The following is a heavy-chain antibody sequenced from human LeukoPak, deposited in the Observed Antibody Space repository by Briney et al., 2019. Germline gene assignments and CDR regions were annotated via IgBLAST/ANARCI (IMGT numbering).Heavy chain of an antibody. CDR3: ARRMYGGEGFDP. J-gene: IGHJ5*02. CDR2: IIPIFGTA. V-gene: IGHV1-69*06. Sequence: SVKVSCKASGYTFTSYAISWVRQAPGQGLEWMGGIIPIFGTANYAQKFQGRVTITADKSTSTAYMELSSLRSEDTAVYYCARRMYGGEGFDPWGQGTLVTVSS. D-gene: IGHD4-23*01. CDR1: GYTFTSYA.